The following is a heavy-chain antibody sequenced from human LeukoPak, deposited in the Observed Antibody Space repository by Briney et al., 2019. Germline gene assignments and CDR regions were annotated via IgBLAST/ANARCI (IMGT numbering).Heavy chain of an antibody. D-gene: IGHD2-2*01. CDR3: AREPPYTGHCDITTCDVSRFDL. V-gene: IGHV1-2*02. Sequence: ASVKVSCKASRNIFTGYFIHWVRQAPGQGLEWMGWINPKNGGTNPAEKFQGRVTMTRDTSLSTAFMELTGLTSDDTAVYFCAREPPYTGHCDITTCDVSRFDLWGQGTLVTVSS. J-gene: IGHJ4*02. CDR1: RNIFTGYF. CDR2: INPKNGGT.